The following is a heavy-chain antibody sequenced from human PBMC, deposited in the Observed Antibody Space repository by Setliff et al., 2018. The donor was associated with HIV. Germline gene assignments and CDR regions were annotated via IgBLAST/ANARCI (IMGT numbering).Heavy chain of an antibody. D-gene: IGHD1-1*01. V-gene: IGHV1-18*01. CDR3: VRDEKRAAGGTLYYFDL. Sequence: GASVKVSCKASGYMFGPYGFSWVRQVPGQRPEWMGWITDDNRDTHSARNFQGRITLTTDISSTTAYMELGSLTSDDTAVYYCVRDEKRAAGGTLYYFDLWGQGTLGTVS. CDR2: ITDDNRDT. J-gene: IGHJ4*02. CDR1: GYMFGPYG.